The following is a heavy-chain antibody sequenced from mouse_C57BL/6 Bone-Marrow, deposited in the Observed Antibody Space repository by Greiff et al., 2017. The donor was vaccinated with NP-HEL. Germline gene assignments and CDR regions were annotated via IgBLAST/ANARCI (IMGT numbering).Heavy chain of an antibody. CDR1: GYTFTEYT. V-gene: IGHV1-62-2*01. CDR2: FYPGSGSI. Sequence: QVQLQQSGAELVKPGASVKLSCKASGYTFTEYTIHWVKQRSGQGLEWIGWFYPGSGSIKYNEKFKDKATLTADKSSSTVYMELSRLTSEDSAVYFCARHEEWDYYGSSPYGYFDVWGTGTTVTVSS. CDR3: ARHEEWDYYGSSPYGYFDV. J-gene: IGHJ1*03. D-gene: IGHD1-1*01.